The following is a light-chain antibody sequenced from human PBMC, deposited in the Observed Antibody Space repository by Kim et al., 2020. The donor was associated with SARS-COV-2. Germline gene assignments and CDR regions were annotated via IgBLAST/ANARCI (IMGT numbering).Light chain of an antibody. CDR1: HDIRND. J-gene: IGKJ2*01. Sequence: ASIGDIFTITGRASHDIRNDLGWYQQKPGKAPELLIYAASSFQSGVPSRFAGSASGTDFTLTISILQPEDFATYYCLQDYNDPYTFGQGTKLEI. CDR3: LQDYNDPYT. CDR2: AAS. V-gene: IGKV1-6*01.